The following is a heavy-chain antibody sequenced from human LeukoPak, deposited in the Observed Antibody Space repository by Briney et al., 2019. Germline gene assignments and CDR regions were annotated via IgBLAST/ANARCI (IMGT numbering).Heavy chain of an antibody. CDR3: AREPGIAVAAKTRAFDI. CDR2: INSDGSST. D-gene: IGHD6-19*01. Sequence: GGSLRLSCAASGFTFSTYWMTWVRQAPGKGLVWVSRINSDGSSTDYADSVKGRFTISRENAKNTLYLQMNSLRAEDTAVYYCAREPGIAVAAKTRAFDIWGQGTMVTVSS. CDR1: GFTFSTYW. J-gene: IGHJ3*02. V-gene: IGHV3-74*01.